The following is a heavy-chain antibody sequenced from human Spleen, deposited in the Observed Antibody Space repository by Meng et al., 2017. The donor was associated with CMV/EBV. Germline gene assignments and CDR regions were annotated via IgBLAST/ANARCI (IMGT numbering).Heavy chain of an antibody. D-gene: IGHD3-9*01. J-gene: IGHJ6*02. V-gene: IGHV3-15*01. CDR3: TRGDDILTGYPEYGMDV. CDR1: GFTFRNAW. CDR2: IKSKTDGGTT. Sequence: GGSLRLSCAASGFTFRNAWMSWVRQAPGKGLEWVGRIKSKTDGGTTDYAAPVKGRFIISRDDSKGIAYLQMNSLKTEDTAVYYCTRGDDILTGYPEYGMDVWGHGTTVTVSS.